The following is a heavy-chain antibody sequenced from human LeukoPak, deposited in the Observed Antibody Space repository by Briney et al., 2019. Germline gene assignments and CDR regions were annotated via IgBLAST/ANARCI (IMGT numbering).Heavy chain of an antibody. CDR1: GFTFSSYA. CDR3: VKDHYGSGSYYFDY. J-gene: IGHJ4*02. CDR2: ISSNGGST. V-gene: IGHV3-64D*06. Sequence: GGSLRLSWSASGFTFSSYAMHWVRQAPGKGLEYVTAISSNGGSTYYAESVKGRFTISRDNSKNTLYLQMSSLRAEDTAGYYCVKDHYGSGSYYFDYWGQGTLVTVSS. D-gene: IGHD3-10*01.